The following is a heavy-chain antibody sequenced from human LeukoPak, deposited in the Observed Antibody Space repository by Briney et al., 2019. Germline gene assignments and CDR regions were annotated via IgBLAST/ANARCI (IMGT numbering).Heavy chain of an antibody. CDR1: GYTFTSYY. V-gene: IGHV1-46*01. J-gene: IGHJ4*02. CDR3: AREDCDILTGYLCYFDY. Sequence: ASVTVSFKASGYTFTSYYMHWVRQAPGQGLEWMGIINPSGGSTSYAQKFQGRVTMTRDTSTSTVYMELSSLRSEDTAVYYCAREDCDILTGYLCYFDYWGQGTLVTVSS. D-gene: IGHD3-9*01. CDR2: INPSGGST.